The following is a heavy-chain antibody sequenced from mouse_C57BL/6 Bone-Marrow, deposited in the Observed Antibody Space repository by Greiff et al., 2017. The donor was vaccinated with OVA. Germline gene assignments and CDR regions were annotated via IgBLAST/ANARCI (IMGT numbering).Heavy chain of an antibody. D-gene: IGHD1-1*01. CDR2: IYPSDSET. J-gene: IGHJ1*03. CDR3: ARDYDEWYFDV. Sequence: VQLQQPGAELVRPGSSVKLSCKASGYTFTSYWMDWVKQRPGQGLEWIGNIYPSDSETHYNQKFKDKATLTVDKSSSTAYMQLSSLTSEDSAVYCRARDYDEWYFDVWGTGTTVTVSS. CDR1: GYTFTSYW. V-gene: IGHV1-61*01.